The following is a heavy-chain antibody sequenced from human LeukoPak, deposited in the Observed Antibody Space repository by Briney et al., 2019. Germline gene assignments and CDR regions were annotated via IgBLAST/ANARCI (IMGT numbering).Heavy chain of an antibody. Sequence: GGSLRLSCAASGFTFSSYAMSWVRQAPGKGLEWVSAISGSGGSTYYADSVKGRFTISRDNSKNTLYLQMNSLRAEDTAVYYCVRYCNGGSCYRAAFDVWGPGTTVTVSS. V-gene: IGHV3-23*01. CDR1: GFTFSSYA. CDR3: VRYCNGGSCYRAAFDV. J-gene: IGHJ3*01. CDR2: ISGSGGST. D-gene: IGHD2-15*01.